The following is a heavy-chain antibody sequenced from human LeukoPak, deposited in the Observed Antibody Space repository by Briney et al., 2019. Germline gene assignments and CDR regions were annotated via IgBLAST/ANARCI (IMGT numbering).Heavy chain of an antibody. CDR1: GGSISSYY. CDR3: ARLSITMVRGVIHPDAFDI. CDR2: IYYSGST. D-gene: IGHD3-10*01. V-gene: IGHV4-59*08. J-gene: IGHJ3*02. Sequence: SETLSLTCTVSGGSISSYYWSWIRQPPGKGLEWIGYIYYSGSTNYNPSLKSRVTISVDTTKNQFSLKLSSVTAADTAVYYCARLSITMVRGVIHPDAFDIWGQGTMVTVSS.